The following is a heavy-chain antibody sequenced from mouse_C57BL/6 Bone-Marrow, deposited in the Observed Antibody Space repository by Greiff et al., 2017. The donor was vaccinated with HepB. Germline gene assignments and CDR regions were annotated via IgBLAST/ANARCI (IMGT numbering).Heavy chain of an antibody. V-gene: IGHV10-1*01. Sequence: EVKLVESGGGLVQPKWSLKLSCAASGFSFNTYAMNWVRQAPGKGLEWVARIRSKSNNYATYYADSVKDRFTISRDDSESMLYLQMNNLKTEDTAMYYCVRAGSSWGYFDVWGTGTTVTVSS. CDR2: IRSKSNNYAT. CDR3: VRAGSSWGYFDV. D-gene: IGHD1-1*01. J-gene: IGHJ1*03. CDR1: GFSFNTYA.